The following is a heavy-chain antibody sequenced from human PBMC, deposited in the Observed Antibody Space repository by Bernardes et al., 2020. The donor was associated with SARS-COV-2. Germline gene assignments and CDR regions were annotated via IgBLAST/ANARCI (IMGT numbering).Heavy chain of an antibody. CDR1: GYTFTDYY. V-gene: IGHV1-2*02. D-gene: IGHD3-3*01. J-gene: IGHJ3*02. Sequence: ASVKVSCKASGYTFTDYYIHWVRQAPGQGLEWMGWIYPKSGDTNYAQKFQGRVTMTRDTSISTAYMDLSRLRSDDTAMYYCASVTWSQYDDFDKWGQGTLVTVSS. CDR3: ASVTWSQYDDFDK. CDR2: IYPKSGDT.